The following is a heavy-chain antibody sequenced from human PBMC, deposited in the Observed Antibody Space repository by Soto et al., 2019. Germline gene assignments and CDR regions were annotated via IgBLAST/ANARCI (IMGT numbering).Heavy chain of an antibody. CDR2: IIPMFPTT. D-gene: IGHD2-21*01. CDR3: KEVCDSADYGY. J-gene: IGHJ4*02. V-gene: IGHV1-69*06. CDR1: GDTFGRNA. Sequence: QVHLVQSGPEVKRPGSLVKVSCKASGDTFGRNAIHCVRQAHRQGLEGMGGIIPMFPTTTYAQKIKGRITIYADKSTGTAYMEMTSAGYEDTAVYYCKEVCDSADYGYWGQGTLVTVSS.